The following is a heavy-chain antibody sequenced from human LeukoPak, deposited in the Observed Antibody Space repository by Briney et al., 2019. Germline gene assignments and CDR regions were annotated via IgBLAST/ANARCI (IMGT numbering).Heavy chain of an antibody. CDR2: ISGRDDST. CDR1: GFPLRTYA. Sequence: GGSLRLSCAASGFPLRTYAMSWVRQAPGKGLEWVSSISGRDDSTFYADSVKGRFAVSRDNSENTLYLQMNSLRDEDTAIYYCVKGVGAWYFFGYWGQGTLVAVSS. D-gene: IGHD6-19*01. V-gene: IGHV3-23*01. CDR3: VKGVGAWYFFGY. J-gene: IGHJ4*02.